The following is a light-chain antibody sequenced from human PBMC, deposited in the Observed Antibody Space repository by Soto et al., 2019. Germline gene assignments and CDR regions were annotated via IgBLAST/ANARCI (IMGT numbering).Light chain of an antibody. J-gene: IGKJ4*01. V-gene: IGKV1-33*01. CDR3: QQYDILLT. CDR1: QDITDH. CDR2: DAS. Sequence: DIQMTQSPSSLSASVGDRVTITCQASQDITDHLNWYQQKPGKAPKLLIYDASNLETGVPSRFSGSGSGTDFTFTISSLQPEDIATFYCQQYDILLTFGRGTKVEIK.